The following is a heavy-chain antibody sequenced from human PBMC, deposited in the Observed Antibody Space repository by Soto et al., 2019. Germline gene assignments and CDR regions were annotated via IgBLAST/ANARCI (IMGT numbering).Heavy chain of an antibody. V-gene: IGHV3-33*01. D-gene: IGHD1-1*01. CDR1: GFTFSNYG. Sequence: PGGSLRLSCAASGFTFSNYGMHWVRQAPGKGLEWVAIIWYDGSNKYYADSVKGRFTISRDNSKNTLYLQMNSLRAEDTPVYYWARDFSISPNCMRPLFYNSYGMDAGGQGTRVTVSS. J-gene: IGHJ6*02. CDR3: ARDFSISPNCMRPLFYNSYGMDA. CDR2: IWYDGSNK.